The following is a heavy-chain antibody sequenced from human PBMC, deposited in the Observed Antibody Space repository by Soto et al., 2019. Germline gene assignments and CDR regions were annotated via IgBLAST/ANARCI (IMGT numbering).Heavy chain of an antibody. CDR3: ATVDADTTLANYYFDY. V-gene: IGHV5-51*01. CDR2: IYPGDSDT. J-gene: IGHJ4*02. CDR1: GYSFTSYW. D-gene: IGHD5-18*01. Sequence: HGESLKISCKGSGYSFTSYWIGWVRQMPGKGLEWMGIIYPGDSDTRYSPSFQGQVTISADKSISTAYLQWSSLKASDTAMYYCATVDADTTLANYYFDYWGQGTLVTVSS.